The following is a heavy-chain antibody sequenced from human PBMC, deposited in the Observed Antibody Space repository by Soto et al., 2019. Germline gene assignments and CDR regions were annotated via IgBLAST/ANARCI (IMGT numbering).Heavy chain of an antibody. V-gene: IGHV1-69*01. CDR3: ARSPLGYCSGGSCYYFDY. D-gene: IGHD2-15*01. Sequence: QVQLVQSGAEVKKPGSSVKVSCKASGGTFSSYAISWVRQAPGQGLEWMGGIIPIFGTANYAQKFQGRVKITADESTSTAYIELSSLRSEDTAVYYCARSPLGYCSGGSCYYFDYWGQGTLVTVSS. CDR1: GGTFSSYA. J-gene: IGHJ4*02. CDR2: IIPIFGTA.